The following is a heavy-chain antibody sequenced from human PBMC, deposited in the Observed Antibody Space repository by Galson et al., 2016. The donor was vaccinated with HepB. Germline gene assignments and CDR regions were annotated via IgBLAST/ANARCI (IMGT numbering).Heavy chain of an antibody. J-gene: IGHJ5*02. Sequence: SLRLSCAASGFTFSNSWMRWVRQAPGKGLEWVASINDDGSHKYYVDSVKGRFTVSTDSAKNSMYLQMNSLRVEDTAVYYCAKEAKSGFGTWGQGTLVIVSS. V-gene: IGHV3-7*03. CDR2: INDDGSHK. CDR1: GFTFSNSW. CDR3: AKEAKSGFGT.